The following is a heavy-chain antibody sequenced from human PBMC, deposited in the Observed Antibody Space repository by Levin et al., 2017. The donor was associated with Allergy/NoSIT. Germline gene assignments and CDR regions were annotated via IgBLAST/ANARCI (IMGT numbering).Heavy chain of an antibody. V-gene: IGHV4-61*01. CDR2: IYYSGST. J-gene: IGHJ5*02. CDR3: ARGDCTTSSCSLNSFGP. D-gene: IGHD2-2*01. CDR1: GGSVNSDSYY. Sequence: SETLSLTCTVSGGSVNSDSYYWSWIRQPPGKGLEWIGYIYYSGSTNYNPSLKSRVIISLDTSKNQFSLELTSVTAADTAVYYCARGDCTTSSCSLNSFGPWGQGTLVTVSS.